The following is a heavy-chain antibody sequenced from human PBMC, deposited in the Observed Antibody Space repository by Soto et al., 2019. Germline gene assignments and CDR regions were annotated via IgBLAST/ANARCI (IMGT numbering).Heavy chain of an antibody. CDR1: GGSISSSSYY. J-gene: IGHJ6*02. V-gene: IGHV4-39*01. CDR2: IYYTGST. CDR3: ARTHVPGGGAYFGMDV. D-gene: IGHD2-2*01. Sequence: SENLSHTCTVSGGSISSSSYYWGWIRQPPGKGQERIGNIYYTGSTYYNPSLNSRFSISVYTSKKQITLKLSSVTASVTSVYYCARTHVPGGGAYFGMDVWGQGTT.